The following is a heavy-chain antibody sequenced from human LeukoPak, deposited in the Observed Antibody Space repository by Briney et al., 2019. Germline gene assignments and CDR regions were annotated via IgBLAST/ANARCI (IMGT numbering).Heavy chain of an antibody. CDR1: GFTFDDYA. CDR3: ARVSSSWSPFDY. J-gene: IGHJ4*02. V-gene: IGHV3-9*01. D-gene: IGHD6-13*01. CDR2: ISWNSGSI. Sequence: GGSLRLSCAASGFTFDDYAMHWVRQAPGKGLEWVSGISWNSGSIGYADSVKGRFTISRDNSKNTLYLQMNSLRAEDTAVYYCARVSSSWSPFDYWGQGTLVTVSS.